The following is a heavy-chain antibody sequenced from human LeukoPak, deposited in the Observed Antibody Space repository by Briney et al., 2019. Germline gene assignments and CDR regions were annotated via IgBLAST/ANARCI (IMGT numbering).Heavy chain of an antibody. Sequence: PSETLSLTCTVSGGSISSYYWSWIRQPPGKGLEWIGYIYYSGSTNYNPSLKSRVTISVDTSKNQFSLKLSSVTAADTAVYYCARRTYSAFDIWGQGTMVTVSS. CDR2: IYYSGST. V-gene: IGHV4-59*08. J-gene: IGHJ3*02. CDR1: GGSISSYY. CDR3: ARRTYSAFDI. D-gene: IGHD1-26*01.